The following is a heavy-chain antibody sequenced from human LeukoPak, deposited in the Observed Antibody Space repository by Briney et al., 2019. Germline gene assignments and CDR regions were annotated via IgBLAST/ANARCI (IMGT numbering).Heavy chain of an antibody. Sequence: SVKVSCKASGGTFSSYAISWVRQAPGQGLEWMGGIIPIFGTANYAQKFQGRVTITADESTSTAYMELSSLRSEDTAVYYCARETIVVVPAAHYYYYGMDVWGQGTTVTVSS. V-gene: IGHV1-69*13. D-gene: IGHD2-2*01. CDR3: ARETIVVVPAAHYYYYGMDV. J-gene: IGHJ6*02. CDR2: IIPIFGTA. CDR1: GGTFSSYA.